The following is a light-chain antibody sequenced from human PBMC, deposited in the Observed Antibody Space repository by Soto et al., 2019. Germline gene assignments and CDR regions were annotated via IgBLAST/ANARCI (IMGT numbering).Light chain of an antibody. CDR3: MQALLAPIT. CDR2: LGS. V-gene: IGKV2-28*01. J-gene: IGKJ3*01. Sequence: DFVMTQSPLSLPVTPGEPASISCRSSQSLLHSNGYNYLDLYLQKPGQSPQLLIYLGSNRGSWVPGKFSGSGSGTDFTVKISRVETEDVRGDYCMQALLAPITFGPGTTVDIK. CDR1: QSLLHSNGYNY.